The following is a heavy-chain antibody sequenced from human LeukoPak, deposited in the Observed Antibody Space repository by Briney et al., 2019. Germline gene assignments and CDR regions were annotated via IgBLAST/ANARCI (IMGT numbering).Heavy chain of an antibody. Sequence: PGGSLRLSCTASGFTFSSYSLNWVRQAPGKGLEWVANIKQDGSEKYYVDSVKGRFTISRDNAKNSLYLQMNSLRAEDTAVYYCARDRCSGGSCYSGTAFDIWAKGRWSPSLQ. V-gene: IGHV3-7*01. CDR3: ARDRCSGGSCYSGTAFDI. D-gene: IGHD2-15*01. J-gene: IGHJ3*02. CDR1: GFTFSSYS. CDR2: IKQDGSEK.